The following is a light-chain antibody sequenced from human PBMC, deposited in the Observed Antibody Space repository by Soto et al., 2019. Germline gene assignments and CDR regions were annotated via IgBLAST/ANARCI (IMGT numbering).Light chain of an antibody. CDR3: SSYVGSDVFV. CDR2: EVT. J-gene: IGLJ1*01. V-gene: IGLV2-8*01. Sequence: QSALTQPPSASGSPGQSVSISCTGISSDIGVYTYVSWYQHHSLELDPKLMIYEVTKRPSGVPDRFSGSKSGNTAFLTVSGLQPGDEADYYCSSYVGSDVFVFGTGTKVTVL. CDR1: SSDIGVYTY.